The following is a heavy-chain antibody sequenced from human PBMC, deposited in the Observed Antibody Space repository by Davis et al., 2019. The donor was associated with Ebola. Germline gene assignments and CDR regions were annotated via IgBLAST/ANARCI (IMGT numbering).Heavy chain of an antibody. J-gene: IGHJ6*03. CDR2: ISSSGNYI. V-gene: IGHV3-21*01. CDR3: ARDTESTIFGVVNWRYYYYYMDV. CDR1: GFTLSSFS. D-gene: IGHD3-3*01. Sequence: GESLKISCAASGFTLSSFSMNWVRQAPGKGLEWVSCISSSGNYIYYADSVKGRFTISRDNAKNSLYLQMNSLRAEDTAVYYCARDTESTIFGVVNWRYYYYYMDVWGKGTTVTVSS.